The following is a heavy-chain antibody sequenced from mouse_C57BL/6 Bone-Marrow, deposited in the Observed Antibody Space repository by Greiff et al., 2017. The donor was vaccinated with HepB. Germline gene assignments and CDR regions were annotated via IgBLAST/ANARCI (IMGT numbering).Heavy chain of an antibody. Sequence: QVQLQQSGAELARPGASVKLSCKASGYTFTSYGISWVKQRTGQGLEWIGEIYPRSGNTYYNAKFKGKATLTADKSSSTAYMERRRLTSEDDAVYFCARKGITTVVAKGFAYWGQGTLVTVSA. V-gene: IGHV1-81*01. CDR3: ARKGITTVVAKGFAY. CDR1: GYTFTSYG. CDR2: IYPRSGNT. J-gene: IGHJ3*01. D-gene: IGHD1-1*01.